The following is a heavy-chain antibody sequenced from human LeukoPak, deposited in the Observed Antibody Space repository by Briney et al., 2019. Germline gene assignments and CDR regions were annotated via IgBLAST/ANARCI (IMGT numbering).Heavy chain of an antibody. V-gene: IGHV4-59*01. D-gene: IGHD3-10*01. CDR2: IYYSGST. CDR3: ARARHYYGSGSYYLDYYYGMDV. CDR1: GGSISSYY. J-gene: IGHJ6*02. Sequence: SETLSLTCTVSGGSISSYYWSWIRQPPGKGLEWIGYIYYSGSTNYNPSLKCRVTISVDTSKNQFSLKLSSVTAADTAVYYCARARHYYGSGSYYLDYYYGMDVWGQGTTVTVSS.